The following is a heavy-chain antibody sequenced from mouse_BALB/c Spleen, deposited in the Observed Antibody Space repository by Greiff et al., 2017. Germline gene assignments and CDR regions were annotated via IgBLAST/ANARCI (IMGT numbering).Heavy chain of an antibody. Sequence: VMLVESGPGLVAPSQSLSITCTVSGFSLTGYGVNWVRQPPGKGLEWLGMIWGDGSTDYNSALKSRLSISKDNSKSQVFLKMNSLQTDDTARYYCAREIYGSSYERGAMDYWGQGTSVTVSS. J-gene: IGHJ4*01. V-gene: IGHV2-6-7*01. D-gene: IGHD1-1*01. CDR1: GFSLTGYG. CDR2: IWGDGST. CDR3: AREIYGSSYERGAMDY.